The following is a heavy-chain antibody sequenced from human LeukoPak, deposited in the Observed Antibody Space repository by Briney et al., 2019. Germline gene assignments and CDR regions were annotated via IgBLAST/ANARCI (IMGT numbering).Heavy chain of an antibody. CDR1: GYRFTSYW. CDR2: IYPGDSDT. D-gene: IGHD5-12*01. Sequence: GESLKISCKGSGYRFTSYWIGWVRQMPGKSLEWMGIIYPGDSDTRYSASFQGQVTIPAAKSISTAYLQWSSLKASDTAMYYCARHGAVATSLSWFDPWGQGTLVTVSS. CDR3: ARHGAVATSLSWFDP. J-gene: IGHJ5*02. V-gene: IGHV5-51*01.